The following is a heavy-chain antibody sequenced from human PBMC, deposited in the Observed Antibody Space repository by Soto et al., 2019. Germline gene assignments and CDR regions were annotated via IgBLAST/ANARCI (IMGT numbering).Heavy chain of an antibody. Sequence: GGSLRLSYAASGFTFSSYSMNWVRQAPGKGLEWVSYISSSSSTIYYADSVKGRFTISRDNAKNSLYLQMNSLRAEDTAVYYCAREDSSSWLNWFDPWGQGTLVTVSS. V-gene: IGHV3-48*01. D-gene: IGHD6-13*01. CDR3: AREDSSSWLNWFDP. CDR2: ISSSSSTI. J-gene: IGHJ5*02. CDR1: GFTFSSYS.